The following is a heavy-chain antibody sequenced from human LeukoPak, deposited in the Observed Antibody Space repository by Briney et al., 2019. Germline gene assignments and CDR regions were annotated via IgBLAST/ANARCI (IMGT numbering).Heavy chain of an antibody. Sequence: TSETLSLTCTVSGGSIHNSNYYWGWIRQPPGKGLEWVSAISGSGGSTYYADSVKGRFTISRDNSKNTLYLQMNSLRAEDTAVYYCAREDYSDYWGQGTLVTVSS. CDR3: AREDYSDY. V-gene: IGHV3-23*01. CDR2: ISGSGGST. J-gene: IGHJ4*02. CDR1: GGSIHNSNYY.